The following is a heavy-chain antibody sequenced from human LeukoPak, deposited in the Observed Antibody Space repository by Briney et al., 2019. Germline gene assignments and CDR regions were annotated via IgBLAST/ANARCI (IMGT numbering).Heavy chain of an antibody. D-gene: IGHD1-26*01. CDR1: GYGFTSYW. J-gene: IGHJ4*02. V-gene: IGHV5-51*01. CDR2: IYPGDSDT. Sequence: GEALQISSQGSGYGFTSYWIGWVRPMRGKGLGWMGIIYPGDSDTRDSPSFQGQVTISADKSISTAYLQWSSLKASDTAMYYCAIPLGATTAPFDYWGQGTLVTVSS. CDR3: AIPLGATTAPFDY.